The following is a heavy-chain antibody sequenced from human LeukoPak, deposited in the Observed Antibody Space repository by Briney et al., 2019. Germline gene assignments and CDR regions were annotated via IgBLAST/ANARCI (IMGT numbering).Heavy chain of an antibody. CDR2: ISYDGSNK. D-gene: IGHD3-22*01. J-gene: IGHJ4*02. Sequence: GGSLRLSCAASGFTFSSYGMHWVRQAPGKGLEWVAVISYDGSNKYYADSVKGRFTISRDNSKNTLYLQMNSLRAEDTAVYYCARGGDSSGYYPYYFDYWGQGTLVTVSS. CDR3: ARGGDSSGYYPYYFDY. V-gene: IGHV3-30*03. CDR1: GFTFSSYG.